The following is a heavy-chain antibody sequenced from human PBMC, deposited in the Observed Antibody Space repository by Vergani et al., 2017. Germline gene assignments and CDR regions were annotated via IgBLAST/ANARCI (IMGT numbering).Heavy chain of an antibody. CDR1: GFSLSTSGVG. V-gene: IGHV2-5*01. Sequence: QITLKESGPTLVKPTQTLTLTCTFSGFSLSTSGVGVGWIRQPPGKALEWLALIYWNDDKRYSPSLKSRLTITKDTSKNQVVHTMTNMDPVDTATYYSAHRSMRFGEADYWGQGSLVTVSS. CDR3: AHRSMRFGEADY. D-gene: IGHD3-10*01. CDR2: IYWNDDK. J-gene: IGHJ4*02.